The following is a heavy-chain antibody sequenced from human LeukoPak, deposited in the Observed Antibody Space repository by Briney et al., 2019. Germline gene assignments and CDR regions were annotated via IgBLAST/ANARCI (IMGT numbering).Heavy chain of an antibody. CDR2: IYSDGIST. V-gene: IGHV3-74*01. Sequence: GGSLRLSCAASGFTFSTYWMHWVRQVPGKGLEWVSRIYSDGISTNHADSVKGRFTISRDNAKNSLYLQMISLRAEDTAVYYCTSFGGYDDYWGQGTLVTVSS. CDR1: GFTFSTYW. CDR3: TSFGGYDDY. J-gene: IGHJ4*02. D-gene: IGHD5-12*01.